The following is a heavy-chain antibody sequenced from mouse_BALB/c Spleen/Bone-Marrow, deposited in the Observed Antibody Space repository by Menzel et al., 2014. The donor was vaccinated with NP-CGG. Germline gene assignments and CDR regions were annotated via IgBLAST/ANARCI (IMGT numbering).Heavy chain of an antibody. Sequence: VQLQQSGAELVKPGTSVKPSCKASGYNFTSXWINWVKLRPGQGLEWIGDIYPGSGSTNYNEKFKSKATLTVDTSSSTAYMQLSSLASEDSALYYCARFSQLGLLAYWGQGTLVTVSA. CDR3: ARFSQLGLLAY. J-gene: IGHJ3*01. D-gene: IGHD3-1*01. CDR2: IYPGSGST. CDR1: GYNFTSXW. V-gene: IGHV1-55*01.